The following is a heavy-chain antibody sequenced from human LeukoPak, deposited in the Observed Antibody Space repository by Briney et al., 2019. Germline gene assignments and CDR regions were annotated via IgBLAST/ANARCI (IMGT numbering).Heavy chain of an antibody. CDR1: GFTFRRYW. CDR2: IKQDGSEK. Sequence: GGSLRLSCAASGFTFRRYWMSWVRQAPGKGLEWVANIKQDGSEKYYVGSVKGRFTVSRDNAKNSVYLEMNSLRAEDSAVYYCARDFIGDIATPRRGMDVWGQGTTVTVSS. V-gene: IGHV3-7*04. CDR3: ARDFIGDIATPRRGMDV. J-gene: IGHJ6*02. D-gene: IGHD5-12*01.